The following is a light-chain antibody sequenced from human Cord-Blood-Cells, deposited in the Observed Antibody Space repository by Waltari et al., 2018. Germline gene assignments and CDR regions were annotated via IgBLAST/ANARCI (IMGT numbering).Light chain of an antibody. CDR3: QQRSNWPPIT. Sequence: IVSPQSPATLSLSPGERATLSCRASQSVSSYLAWYQQKTGQAPRLLIYDASNRATGIPARFSGSGSGTDFTLTISSLEPEDFAVYYCQQRSNWPPITFGQGTRLEIK. CDR1: QSVSSY. CDR2: DAS. J-gene: IGKJ5*01. V-gene: IGKV3-11*01.